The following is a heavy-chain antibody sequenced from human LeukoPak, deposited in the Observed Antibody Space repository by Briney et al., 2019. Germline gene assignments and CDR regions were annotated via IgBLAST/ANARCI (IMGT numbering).Heavy chain of an antibody. Sequence: GASVKVSCKASGGTFSSYAISWVRQAPGQGLEWMGGIIPIFGTANYAQKFQGRVTITADESTSTAYMELSSLRSEDTAVYYCARAIRPQVLVENIVVVPAAIRGDAFDIWGQGTMVTVSS. CDR3: ARAIRPQVLVENIVVVPAAIRGDAFDI. CDR2: IIPIFGTA. CDR1: GGTFSSYA. D-gene: IGHD2-2*02. J-gene: IGHJ3*02. V-gene: IGHV1-69*13.